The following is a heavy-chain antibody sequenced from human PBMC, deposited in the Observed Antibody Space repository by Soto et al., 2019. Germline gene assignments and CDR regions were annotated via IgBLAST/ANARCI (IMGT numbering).Heavy chain of an antibody. CDR3: ARDPRTITVGDPNN. V-gene: IGHV3-7*01. J-gene: IGHJ4*02. CDR1: GITFSSYW. Sequence: PGGSLRLSCAASGITFSSYWMTWVRQAPGKGLEWVANIKQDGSEKYYVDSVKGRFTISRDNAKSSLFLQMNSLRAEDTAVYYCARDPRTITVGDPNNWGLGNLVTVSS. CDR2: IKQDGSEK. D-gene: IGHD6-19*01.